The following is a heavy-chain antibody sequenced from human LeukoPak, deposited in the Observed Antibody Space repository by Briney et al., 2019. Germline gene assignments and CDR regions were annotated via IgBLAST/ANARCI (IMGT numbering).Heavy chain of an antibody. CDR3: ARDRVGGRYYYGMDV. CDR2: IRYDGSNK. Sequence: PGGSLRLSCAASGFTFSSYGMHWVRQAPGKGLEWVAFIRYDGSNKYYADSVKGRFTISRDNSKNTLYLQMNSLRAEDTAVYYCARDRVGGRYYYGMDVWGQGTTVTVSS. CDR1: GFTFSSYG. J-gene: IGHJ6*02. D-gene: IGHD3-16*01. V-gene: IGHV3-30*02.